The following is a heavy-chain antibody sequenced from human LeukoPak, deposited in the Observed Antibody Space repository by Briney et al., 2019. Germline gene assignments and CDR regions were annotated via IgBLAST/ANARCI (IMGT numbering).Heavy chain of an antibody. J-gene: IGHJ4*02. V-gene: IGHV1-69*04. CDR3: ASTTDYSNYGGGFYYFDY. CDR1: GGTFSSYA. CDR2: IIPILGIA. Sequence: ASVKVSCKASGGTFSSYAISWVRQAPGRGLDWMGRIIPILGIANYAQKFQGRVTITADKSTSTAYMELNSLRSEDTAVYYCASTTDYSNYGGGFYYFDYWGQGTLVTVSS. D-gene: IGHD4-11*01.